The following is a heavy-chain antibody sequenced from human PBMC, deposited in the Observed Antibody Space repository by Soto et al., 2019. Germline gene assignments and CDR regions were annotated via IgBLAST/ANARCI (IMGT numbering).Heavy chain of an antibody. D-gene: IGHD6-6*01. CDR1: GGSISSDNW. CDR2: IYHSGRT. CDR3: ARAAVATRCFDY. Sequence: PSELLSLTCAVSGGSISSDNWWTWVRQSPGKVLEWMGEIYHSGRTTYSPSLKSRVAMSVDKSNNQFSLKLNSVTAADTAMYYCARAAVATRCFDYWGQGTLVTVSS. J-gene: IGHJ4*02. V-gene: IGHV4-4*02.